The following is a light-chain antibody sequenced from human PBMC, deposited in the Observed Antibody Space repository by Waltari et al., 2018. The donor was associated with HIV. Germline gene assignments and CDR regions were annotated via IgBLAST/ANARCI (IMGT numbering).Light chain of an antibody. CDR1: SSAVGDSNS. CDR3: CSYAGSSTYV. CDR2: DVS. V-gene: IGLV2-23*02. J-gene: IGLJ1*01. Sequence: QSALTQPASVSGSHGQSITFSCIGTSSAVGDSNSASWYKQLPGKAPRLMIYDVSKRPSGVSNRVSGSKSGNTASLTISGLQADDEADYYCCSYAGSSTYVFGTGTKVTVL.